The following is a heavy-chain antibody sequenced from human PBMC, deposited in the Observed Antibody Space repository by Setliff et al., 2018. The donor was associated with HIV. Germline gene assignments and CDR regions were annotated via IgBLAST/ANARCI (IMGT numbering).Heavy chain of an antibody. J-gene: IGHJ3*01. CDR3: AAPHSTEGAFDV. CDR1: GGTFSSYA. V-gene: IGHV1-69*04. CDR2: IIPIVGLA. Sequence: SVKVSCKASGGTFSSYAINWMRQVPGQGLEWMGMIIPIVGLANFAQKSQGRGSISADESASTVYMELSSLRSDDTAVYYCAAPHSTEGAFDVWGQGTMVTVSS. D-gene: IGHD4-17*01.